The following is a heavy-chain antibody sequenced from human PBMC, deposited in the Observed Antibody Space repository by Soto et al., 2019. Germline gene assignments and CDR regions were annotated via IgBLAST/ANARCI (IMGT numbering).Heavy chain of an antibody. CDR2: IYYSGTT. Sequence: SETLSLTCAVSGASISSTTYYWGWIRQPPGRGLEWIGSIYYSGTTYHNPSLKSRVTISVGTSENQFSLKLSSVTAADTAVYYCSRDSGSGLVDPWGQGTLVTVSS. J-gene: IGHJ5*02. D-gene: IGHD3-10*01. CDR1: GASISSTTYY. V-gene: IGHV4-39*07. CDR3: SRDSGSGLVDP.